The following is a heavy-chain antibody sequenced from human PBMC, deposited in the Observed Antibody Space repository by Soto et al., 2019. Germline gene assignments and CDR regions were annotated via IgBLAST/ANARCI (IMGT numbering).Heavy chain of an antibody. CDR3: ATTIFPYNWFDP. D-gene: IGHD3-3*01. CDR1: GYSFSTHW. V-gene: IGHV5-51*03. J-gene: IGHJ5*02. Sequence: EVQLVQSGAEVKKPGESLKISCKGSGYSFSTHWIGWVRQMPGRGLEWMGIIYPGDSNPRYSPSFRGQVTISADKSTSTAYLQWSSLKASATAIYYCATTIFPYNWFDPWGQGTLVTVSS. CDR2: IYPGDSNP.